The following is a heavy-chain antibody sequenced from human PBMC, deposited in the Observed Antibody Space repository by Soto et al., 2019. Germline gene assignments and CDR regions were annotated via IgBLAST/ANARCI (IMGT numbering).Heavy chain of an antibody. CDR2: ISAYNGTT. J-gene: IGHJ6*02. CDR1: GYTFTSYG. Sequence: QVQLVQSGAAVKKPGASVKVSCKASGYTFTSYGITWVRQAPGQGLEWRGWISAYNGTTNYAQKLQGRVTMTTDTTTSTAYMELRSLRSDDTAGYYCARHDDGGYFDWVAMDVWGQGTTVTVSS. D-gene: IGHD3-9*01. CDR3: ARHDDGGYFDWVAMDV. V-gene: IGHV1-18*01.